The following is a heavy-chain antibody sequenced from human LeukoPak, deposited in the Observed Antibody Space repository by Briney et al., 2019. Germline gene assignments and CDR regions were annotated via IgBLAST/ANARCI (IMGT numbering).Heavy chain of an antibody. CDR1: GFTFSSYA. CDR2: ISCDGSNK. J-gene: IGHJ6*02. D-gene: IGHD6-19*01. V-gene: IGHV3-30-3*01. Sequence: GGSLRLSCAASGFTFSSYAMNWVRQAPGKGLEWVAVISCDGSNKYYADSVKGRLTISRDNSKNTLYLQMNSLRAEDTAVYYCARGVGIPIAVAGRRIYSYYGLDVWGQGTTVTVSS. CDR3: ARGVGIPIAVAGRRIYSYYGLDV.